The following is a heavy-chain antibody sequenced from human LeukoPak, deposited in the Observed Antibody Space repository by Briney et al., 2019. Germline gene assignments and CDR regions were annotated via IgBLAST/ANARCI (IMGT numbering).Heavy chain of an antibody. D-gene: IGHD1-20*01. CDR1: GFTFSRYA. CDR3: AKDRGTLSNWYEDAFDI. J-gene: IGHJ3*02. V-gene: IGHV3-23*01. Sequence: PGGSLRLSCGASGFTFSRYAMSWVRQAPGKGLQWVSEIGGSGGAIYYADSVKGRFTISRDNSKNTLFLEMNSLRAEDTAVYYCAKDRGTLSNWYEDAFDIWGQGTMVTVSS. CDR2: IGGSGGAI.